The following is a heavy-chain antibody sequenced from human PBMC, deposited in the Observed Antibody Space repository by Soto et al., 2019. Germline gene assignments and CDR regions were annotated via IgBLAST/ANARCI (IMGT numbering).Heavy chain of an antibody. CDR3: ALTSCYNFGYYYYGMDV. D-gene: IGHD2-2*02. J-gene: IGHJ6*02. V-gene: IGHV4-39*01. CDR1: GGSISSSSYY. CDR2: IYYSGST. Sequence: SETLSLTCTVSGGSISSSSYYWGWIRQPPGKGLEWIGSIYYSGSTYYNPSLKSRFTISVDTSKNQFSLKLSSVTAADTAVYYCALTSCYNFGYYYYGMDVWGQGTTVTVSS.